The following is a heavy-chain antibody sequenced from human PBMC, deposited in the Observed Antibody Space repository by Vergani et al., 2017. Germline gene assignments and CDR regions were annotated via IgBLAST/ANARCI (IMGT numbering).Heavy chain of an antibody. D-gene: IGHD6-19*01. CDR1: GASTRSSNYY. CDR2: IYYSGST. Sequence: QLQLQESGPGLVKPSATLSLTCSVSGASTRSSNYYWGWIRQPPGKGLEWIASIYYSGSTYYNPSLKSRVTISVDTSKNQFSLKLSSVTAADTAVYFCARHSTVEWLVKLGWIDPWGQGILGTVSS. J-gene: IGHJ5*02. V-gene: IGHV4-39*01. CDR3: ARHSTVEWLVKLGWIDP.